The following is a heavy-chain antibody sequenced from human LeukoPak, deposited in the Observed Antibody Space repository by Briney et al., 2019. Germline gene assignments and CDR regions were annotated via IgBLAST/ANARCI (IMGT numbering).Heavy chain of an antibody. CDR1: GYTFTGYY. J-gene: IGHJ4*02. CDR3: VRGTAYYFDY. D-gene: IGHD1-14*01. Sequence: ASVNVSCKASGYTFTGYYMHWVRQAPGQGLEWMGWINPNNGGANYAQNFQGRVTMTRDTSISTAYMELSRLRSDDTAVYYCVRGTAYYFDYWGQGTLVTVS. CDR2: INPNNGGA. V-gene: IGHV1-2*02.